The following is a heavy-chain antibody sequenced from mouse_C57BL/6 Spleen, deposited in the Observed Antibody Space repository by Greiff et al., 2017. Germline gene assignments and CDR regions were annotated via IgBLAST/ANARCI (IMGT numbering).Heavy chain of an antibody. CDR1: GYAFSSYW. J-gene: IGHJ2*01. CDR3: ASITTVVEGWYFDY. Sequence: QVQLQQSGAELVKPGASVKISCKASGYAFSSYWMNWVKQRPGKGLEWIGQIYPGDGDTNYNGKFQGKATLTADKSSITAYMQLSSLTSEDSAVYFCASITTVVEGWYFDYWGQGTTLTVSS. V-gene: IGHV1-80*01. CDR2: IYPGDGDT. D-gene: IGHD1-1*01.